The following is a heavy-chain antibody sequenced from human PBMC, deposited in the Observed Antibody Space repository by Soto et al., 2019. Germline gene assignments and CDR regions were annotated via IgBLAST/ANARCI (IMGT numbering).Heavy chain of an antibody. V-gene: IGHV4-34*01. CDR1: GGSFSGYY. CDR2: INHSGST. Sequence: SETLSLTCAVYGGSFSGYYWSWIRQPPGEGLEWIGEINHSGSTNYNPSLKSRVTISVDTSKNQFSLKLSSVTAADTAVYYCARRGSGSYYDYWGQGTLVTVSS. J-gene: IGHJ4*02. CDR3: ARRGSGSYYDY. D-gene: IGHD1-26*01.